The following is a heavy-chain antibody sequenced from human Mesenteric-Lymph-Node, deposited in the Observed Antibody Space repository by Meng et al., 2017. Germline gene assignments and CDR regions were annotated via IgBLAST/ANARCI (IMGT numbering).Heavy chain of an antibody. Sequence: QVQLQQSGPGLVQASQTRSLTCAISGDSVSSNSAAWIWIRQSPSRGLEWLGRTYYKSKWYNDYAVSVKRRITINPDTSRNQFSLQLNSVTPEDTAVYFCARERDSGPNHFDYWGQGILVTVSS. J-gene: IGHJ4*01. CDR1: GDSVSSNSAA. CDR3: ARERDSGPNHFDY. D-gene: IGHD5-12*01. V-gene: IGHV6-1*01. CDR2: TYYKSKWYN.